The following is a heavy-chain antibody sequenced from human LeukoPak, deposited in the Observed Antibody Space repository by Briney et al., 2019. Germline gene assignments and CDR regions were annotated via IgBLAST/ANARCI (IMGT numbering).Heavy chain of an antibody. V-gene: IGHV3-48*03. Sequence: GGSLRLSCAASGFTFSSYEMNWVRQAPGKGLEWVSYISSSDSTIYYADSVKGRFTISRDNAKKSLCLQMNSLRAGDTAVYYCARTIEMATISYFDYWGQGTLVTVSS. CDR1: GFTFSSYE. CDR2: ISSSDSTI. J-gene: IGHJ4*02. CDR3: ARTIEMATISYFDY. D-gene: IGHD5-24*01.